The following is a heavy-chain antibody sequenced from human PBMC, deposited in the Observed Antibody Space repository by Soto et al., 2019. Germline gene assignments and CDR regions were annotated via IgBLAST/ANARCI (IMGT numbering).Heavy chain of an antibody. Sequence: GGSLRLSCAASGFTFSSYAMHWVRQAPGKGLEWVAVISYDGSNKYYADSVKGRFTISRDNSKNTLYLQMNSLRAEDTAVYYCARDGGTSGGYYDYEVDYWGQGTLVTVSS. CDR2: ISYDGSNK. CDR3: ARDGGTSGGYYDYEVDY. V-gene: IGHV3-30-3*01. D-gene: IGHD3-22*01. CDR1: GFTFSSYA. J-gene: IGHJ4*02.